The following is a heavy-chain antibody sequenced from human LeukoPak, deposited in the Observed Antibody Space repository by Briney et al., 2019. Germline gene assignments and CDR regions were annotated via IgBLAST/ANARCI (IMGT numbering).Heavy chain of an antibody. CDR1: GFTFSSYW. CDR3: ARASGYDYLDFDY. V-gene: IGHV3-74*01. J-gene: IGHJ4*02. CDR2: INSDGSST. Sequence: GGSLRLSCAASGFTFSSYWMHWVRQAPGKGLVWVSRINSDGSSTSYADSVKGRFTISRDNAKNTLYLQMNSLRAEDTAVYYCARASGYDYLDFDYWGQGALVTVSS. D-gene: IGHD5-12*01.